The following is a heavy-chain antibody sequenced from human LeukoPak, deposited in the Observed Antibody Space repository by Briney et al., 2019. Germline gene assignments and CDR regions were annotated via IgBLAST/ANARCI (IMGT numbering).Heavy chain of an antibody. CDR2: INHSGST. D-gene: IGHD3-22*01. CDR3: AREKRYYYDSSGYSRSRYYFDY. CDR1: GGSFSGYY. J-gene: IGHJ4*02. Sequence: SETLSLTCAVYGGSFSGYYWSWIRQPPGKGLEWIGEINHSGSTNYNPSLKSRVAISVDTSKNQFSLKLSSVTAADTAVYYCAREKRYYYDSSGYSRSRYYFDYWGQGTLVTVSS. V-gene: IGHV4-34*01.